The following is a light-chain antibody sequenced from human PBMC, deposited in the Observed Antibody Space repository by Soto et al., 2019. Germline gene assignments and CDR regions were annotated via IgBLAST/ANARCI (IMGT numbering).Light chain of an antibody. CDR2: KAS. CDR3: QQYNSYSHT. V-gene: IGKV1-5*03. CDR1: QSISSW. J-gene: IGKJ2*01. Sequence: DIQMTQSPSTLSASVGDRVTITCRASQSISSWLAWYQQKPGKAPKLLIYKASSLESAVASRFSGSGSETEFTLTISNLQPDDFATYYCQQYNSYSHTFGQGTKLEI.